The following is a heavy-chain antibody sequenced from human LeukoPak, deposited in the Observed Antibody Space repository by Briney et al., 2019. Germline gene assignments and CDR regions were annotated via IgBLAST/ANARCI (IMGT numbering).Heavy chain of an antibody. D-gene: IGHD3-22*01. CDR3: AIMHPYYDGRGYWVQ. Sequence: WGSLRLSCTASGFTLGSHDMHWVRQIPGQGLEWVAAVSSGFHAFFADSVQGRFTVSREDARNSLYLQMNSLRAGDTAVYYCAIMHPYYDGRGYWVQWGQGTLVTVSS. CDR1: GFTLGSHD. J-gene: IGHJ4*02. V-gene: IGHV3-13*01. CDR2: VSSGFHA.